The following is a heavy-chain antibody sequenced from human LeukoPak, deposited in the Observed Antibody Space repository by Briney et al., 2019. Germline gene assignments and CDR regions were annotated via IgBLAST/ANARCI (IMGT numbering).Heavy chain of an antibody. D-gene: IGHD3-3*01. CDR2: ISYDGSNK. J-gene: IGHJ6*02. CDR1: GFTFSSYG. Sequence: GRSLRLSCAASGFTFSSYGMHWVRQAPGKGLEWVAVISYDGSNKYYADSVKGRFTISRDNSKNTLYLQMNSLRAEDTAVYYCARGDDDVWSGYYLYYYYYGMDVWGQGTTVTVSS. CDR3: ARGDDDVWSGYYLYYYYYGMDV. V-gene: IGHV3-30*03.